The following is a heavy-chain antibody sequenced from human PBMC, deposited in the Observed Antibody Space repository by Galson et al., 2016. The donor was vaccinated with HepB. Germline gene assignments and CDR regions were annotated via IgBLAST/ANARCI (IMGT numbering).Heavy chain of an antibody. CDR1: GDSVTSNTYY. CDR3: ARGLDYYYYYIDV. V-gene: IGHV4-61*01. CDR2: FYHSGIT. D-gene: IGHD3/OR15-3a*01. J-gene: IGHJ6*03. Sequence: ETLSLTCTVSGDSVTSNTYYWSWVRQSPGKGLEWIGYFYHSGITQYTPAFKSRVTISQDTPKNQLSLRLSSVTAADTAVYYCARGLDYYYYYIDVWGKGNTVTVSS.